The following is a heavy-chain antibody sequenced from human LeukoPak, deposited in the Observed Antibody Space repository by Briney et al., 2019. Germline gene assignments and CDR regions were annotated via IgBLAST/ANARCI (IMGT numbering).Heavy chain of an antibody. D-gene: IGHD1-26*01. J-gene: IGHJ4*02. V-gene: IGHV3-23*01. Sequence: GGSLRLSCAASGFTFSSYAMNWVRQAPGKGLEWVSVISGSGGSTYYADSVKGRFTISRDNSKNTLYLQMNSLRAEDTAVYYCAKGTGVEVGATNDYWGQGTLVTVSS. CDR1: GFTFSSYA. CDR3: AKGTGVEVGATNDY. CDR2: ISGSGGST.